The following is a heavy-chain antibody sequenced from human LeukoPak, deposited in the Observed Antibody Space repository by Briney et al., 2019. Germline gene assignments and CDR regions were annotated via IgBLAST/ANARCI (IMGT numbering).Heavy chain of an antibody. CDR2: INSDGSST. CDR1: GFTFSSYW. D-gene: IGHD3-10*01. V-gene: IGHV3-74*01. CDR3: AREQFTYYYGSGENWFDP. J-gene: IGHJ5*02. Sequence: TGGSLRLSRAASGFTFSSYWMHWVRQAPGKGPVWVSRINSDGSSTSYADSVKGRFTISRDNAKNTLYLQMNSLRAEDTAVYYCAREQFTYYYGSGENWFDPWGQGTLVTVSS.